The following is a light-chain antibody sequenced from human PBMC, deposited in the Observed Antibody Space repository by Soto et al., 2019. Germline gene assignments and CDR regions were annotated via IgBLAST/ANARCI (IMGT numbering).Light chain of an antibody. Sequence: DIRVIQSPPSLSASVGDRVTITCRASLRISTYLNWYQQKPGKAPKLLIFGASTLQSGVPSRFSGSGSGTEFTLTISSLLPEDSATYYCQQSHSTPLTFGGGTKLEI. CDR3: QQSHSTPLT. V-gene: IGKV1-39*01. CDR2: GAS. J-gene: IGKJ4*01. CDR1: LRISTY.